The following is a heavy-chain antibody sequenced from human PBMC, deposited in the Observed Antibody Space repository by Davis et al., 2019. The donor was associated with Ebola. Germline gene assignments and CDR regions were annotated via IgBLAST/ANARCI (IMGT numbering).Heavy chain of an antibody. V-gene: IGHV4-59*01. CDR3: ARARRSGYDSVY. Sequence: MPSETLSLTCTVSGGFISSYYWSWIRQPPGKGLEWIGYIYYSGSTNYNPSLKSRVTISVDTSKNQFSLKLSSVTAADTAVYYCARARRSGYDSVYWGQGTLVTVSS. CDR1: GGFISSYY. D-gene: IGHD5-12*01. CDR2: IYYSGST. J-gene: IGHJ4*02.